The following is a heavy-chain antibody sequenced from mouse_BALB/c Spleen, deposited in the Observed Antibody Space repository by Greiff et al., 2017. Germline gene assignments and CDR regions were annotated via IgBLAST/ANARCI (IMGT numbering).Heavy chain of an antibody. J-gene: IGHJ4*01. Sequence: EVQGVESGGGLVQPGGSLKLSCAASGFTFSSYTMSWVRQTPEKRLEWVAYISNGGGSTYYPDTVKGRFTISRDNAKNTLYLQMSSLKSEDTAMYYCALYGSSYDYAMDYWGQGTSVTVSS. CDR3: ALYGSSYDYAMDY. CDR2: ISNGGGST. CDR1: GFTFSSYT. D-gene: IGHD1-1*01. V-gene: IGHV5-12-2*01.